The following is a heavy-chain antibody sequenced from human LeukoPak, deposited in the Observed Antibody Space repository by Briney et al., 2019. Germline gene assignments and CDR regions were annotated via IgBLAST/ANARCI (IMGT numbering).Heavy chain of an antibody. CDR2: ITGSGGNT. Sequence: GGSLRLSCAASGFTFSSYAMSWVRQAPGKGLEWVSGITGSGGNTYYADSVKGRFTISRDNSQNTLYLQMSSLGAEDTAVYHCAKVLNGILRGYFDYWGQGTLVTVSS. V-gene: IGHV3-23*01. D-gene: IGHD2/OR15-2a*01. J-gene: IGHJ4*02. CDR1: GFTFSSYA. CDR3: AKVLNGILRGYFDY.